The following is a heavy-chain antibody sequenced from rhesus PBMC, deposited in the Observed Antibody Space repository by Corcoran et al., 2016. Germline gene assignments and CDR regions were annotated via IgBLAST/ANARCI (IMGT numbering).Heavy chain of an antibody. CDR3: ARVGCSGIYCYEPTYYFDY. J-gene: IGHJ4*01. D-gene: IGHD2-27*01. Sequence: QVQLQESGPGLVKPSETLSLTCAVSGGSISSNYWSWIRQAPGKGLEWIGRIYGSGGPPHYHPSLKGRVPISTDTSKNQFSLQLSSVTAAVTAVYYCARVGCSGIYCYEPTYYFDYWGQGVLVTVSS. V-gene: IGHV4-160*01. CDR1: GGSISSNY. CDR2: IYGSGGPP.